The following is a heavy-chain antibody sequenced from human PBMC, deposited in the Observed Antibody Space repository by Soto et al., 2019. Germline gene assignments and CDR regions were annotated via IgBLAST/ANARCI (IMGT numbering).Heavy chain of an antibody. Sequence: LENPCPPPTFSYCSLSSGGYFLGWIPPPPREGLGGIGGIYHSGSTYYNPSLQGRVTISVDTSKNQFSLKLSSVTAADTAVYFCAGRSSLASVQVYFGEISNYNWFDPWGQGTLVTVSS. CDR1: YCSLSSGGYF. J-gene: IGHJ5*02. V-gene: IGHV4-39*01. D-gene: IGHD3-10*01. CDR2: IYHSGST. CDR3: AGRSSLASVQVYFGEISNYNWFDP.